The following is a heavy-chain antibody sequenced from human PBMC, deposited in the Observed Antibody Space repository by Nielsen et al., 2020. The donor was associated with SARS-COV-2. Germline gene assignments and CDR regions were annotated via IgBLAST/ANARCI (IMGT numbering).Heavy chain of an antibody. CDR2: NYYSGSA. D-gene: IGHD1-26*01. V-gene: IGHV4-59*11. Sequence: GSLRLSCTVSGGSISSHYRTWIRQFPGKGMEWIGYNYYSGSANYNPSLKSRVTISIDTSNNKFSLNLTSMTAADTAVYYCATHTGSYSYYGADVWGQGITVIVSS. J-gene: IGHJ6*02. CDR3: ATHTGSYSYYGADV. CDR1: GGSISSHY.